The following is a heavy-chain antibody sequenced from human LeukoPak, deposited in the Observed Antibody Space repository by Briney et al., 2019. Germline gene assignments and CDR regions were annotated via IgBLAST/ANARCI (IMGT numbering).Heavy chain of an antibody. J-gene: IGHJ4*02. CDR3: ARDCGGDTDY. V-gene: IGHV3-66*01. CDR1: GFSVSSSY. Sequence: GGSLRLSCAASGFSVSSSYMSWVRQAPGKGLECVSVISRSGSTYYADSVKGRFTISRDNSKNTLYLQMNSLRAEDTAVYYCARDCGGDTDYWGQGTLVTVSS. D-gene: IGHD2-21*02. CDR2: ISRSGST.